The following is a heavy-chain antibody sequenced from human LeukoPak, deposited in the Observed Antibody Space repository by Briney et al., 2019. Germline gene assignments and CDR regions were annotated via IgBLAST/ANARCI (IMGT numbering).Heavy chain of an antibody. V-gene: IGHV3-7*03. CDR3: ASRRSGWPNDAFDI. Sequence: GGSLRLSCAASGFVLSDYWMTWVRQAPGKGLEWVANIRQDGGEGYYVDAVKGRFTVSRDNAKNSVFLQMNDLRAGDTALYYCASRRSGWPNDAFDIWGQGTMVIVTS. CDR2: IRQDGGEG. CDR1: GFVLSDYW. D-gene: IGHD6-19*01. J-gene: IGHJ3*02.